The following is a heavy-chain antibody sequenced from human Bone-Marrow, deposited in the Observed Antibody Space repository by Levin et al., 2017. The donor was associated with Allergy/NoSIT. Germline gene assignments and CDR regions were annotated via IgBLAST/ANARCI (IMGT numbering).Heavy chain of an antibody. V-gene: IGHV1-8*01. Sequence: ASVKVSCKASGYTFTSYDINWVRQATGQGLEWMGWMNPNSGNTGYAQKFQGRVTMTRNTSISTAYMELSSLRSEDTAVYYCARGLRYYDILTGYYYYYMDVWGKGTTVTVSS. CDR1: GYTFTSYD. D-gene: IGHD3-9*01. CDR3: ARGLRYYDILTGYYYYYMDV. CDR2: MNPNSGNT. J-gene: IGHJ6*03.